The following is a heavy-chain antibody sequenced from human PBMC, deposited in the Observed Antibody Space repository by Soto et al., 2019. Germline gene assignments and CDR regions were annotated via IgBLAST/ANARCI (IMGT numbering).Heavy chain of an antibody. CDR1: GFTFSSYA. CDR3: AKEDIVVVPAAIGAFDI. V-gene: IGHV3-23*01. CDR2: ISGSGGST. D-gene: IGHD2-2*01. Sequence: EVQLLESGGGLVQPGGSLRLSCAASGFTFSSYAMSWVRRAPGKGLEWVSAISGSGGSTYYADSVRGRFTISRDNSKNTLYLQMNSLRAEDTAVYYCAKEDIVVVPAAIGAFDIWGQGTMVTVSS. J-gene: IGHJ3*02.